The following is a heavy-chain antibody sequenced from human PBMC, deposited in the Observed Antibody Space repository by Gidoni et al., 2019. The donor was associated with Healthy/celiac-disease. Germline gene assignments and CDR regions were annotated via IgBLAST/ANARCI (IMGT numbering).Heavy chain of an antibody. J-gene: IGHJ4*02. CDR3: AKGGWGATGTTPDFDY. D-gene: IGHD1-7*01. V-gene: IGHV3-30*18. CDR2: ISYDGRNK. CDR1: GFTFSSYG. Sequence: GFTFSSYGMHWVRQAPGKGLEWVAVISYDGRNKYYAESVKGRFTISRDNSKNTLYLQMNSLRAEDTAVYYCAKGGWGATGTTPDFDYWGQGTLVTVSS.